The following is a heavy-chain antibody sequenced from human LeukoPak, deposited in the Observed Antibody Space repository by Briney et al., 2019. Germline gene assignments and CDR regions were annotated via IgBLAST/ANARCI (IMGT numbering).Heavy chain of an antibody. J-gene: IGHJ6*03. D-gene: IGHD6-6*01. Sequence: VASVKVSCKASGYTFTGYYMHWVRQAPGQGLEWMGWINPNHGDTNYAQKFQDRVSMTRDTSISTAYMHLSRLRSADTAVYYCARDWGVSARPGYMDVWGKGTTVTVSS. V-gene: IGHV1-2*02. CDR1: GYTFTGYY. CDR2: INPNHGDT. CDR3: ARDWGVSARPGYMDV.